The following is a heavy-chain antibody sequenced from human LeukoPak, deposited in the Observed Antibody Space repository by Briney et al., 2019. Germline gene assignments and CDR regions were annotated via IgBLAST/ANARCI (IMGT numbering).Heavy chain of an antibody. Sequence: ASVKVSCKASGYTFTGYYMNWVRQAPGQGLEWMGRIKPNSGDTEYAQKFQGRVTMTRDSSISIAYMELSGLRSGDTAVYYCARDEGKGDCTTTSCGWFDPWGQGTLVTVSS. CDR1: GYTFTGYY. J-gene: IGHJ5*02. CDR2: IKPNSGDT. D-gene: IGHD2-2*01. CDR3: ARDEGKGDCTTTSCGWFDP. V-gene: IGHV1-2*06.